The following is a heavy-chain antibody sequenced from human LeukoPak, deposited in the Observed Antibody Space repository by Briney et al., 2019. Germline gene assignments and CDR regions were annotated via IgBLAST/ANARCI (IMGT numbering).Heavy chain of an antibody. CDR3: ARDAPKGGTGTTCFDY. Sequence: SVKVSCKASGGTFSSYAISWVRQAPGQGLEWMGRIIPILGIANYAQKFQGRVTITADKSTSTAYMELSSLRSDDTAVYYCARDAPKGGTGTTCFDYWGQGTLVTVSS. V-gene: IGHV1-69*04. CDR2: IIPILGIA. CDR1: GGTFSSYA. D-gene: IGHD1-1*01. J-gene: IGHJ4*02.